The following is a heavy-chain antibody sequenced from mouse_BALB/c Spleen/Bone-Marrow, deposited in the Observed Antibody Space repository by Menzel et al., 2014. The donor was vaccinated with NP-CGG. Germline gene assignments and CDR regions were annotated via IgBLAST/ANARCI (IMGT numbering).Heavy chain of an antibody. V-gene: IGHV1-69*01. D-gene: IGHD1-1*01. CDR2: IDTSDSYT. CDR3: ARSYYGSSYFDY. Sequence: QLPPSGAELVMPVSSVKMSCKASGYTFTDYWMHWVKQRPGQGLEWIGAIDTSDSYTSYNQKFKGKATLTVDESPSTAYMQLSSLTSEDSAVYSCARSYYGSSYFDYWGEGTTLTVSS. J-gene: IGHJ2*01. CDR1: GYTFTDYW.